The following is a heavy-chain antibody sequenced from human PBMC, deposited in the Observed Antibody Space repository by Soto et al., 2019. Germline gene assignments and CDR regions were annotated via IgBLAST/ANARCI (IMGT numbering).Heavy chain of an antibody. Sequence: GGSLRLSCAASGFTFNTYAMSWVRQAPGKGLEWVSAISGSGDSTYYADSVKGRFTISRDNSKNTLYLQMNSLRAEDTAVYYCAKRKYYDFWSAYRDNWFDPWGQGTLVTVS. CDR3: AKRKYYDFWSAYRDNWFDP. D-gene: IGHD3-3*01. V-gene: IGHV3-23*01. CDR2: ISGSGDST. J-gene: IGHJ5*02. CDR1: GFTFNTYA.